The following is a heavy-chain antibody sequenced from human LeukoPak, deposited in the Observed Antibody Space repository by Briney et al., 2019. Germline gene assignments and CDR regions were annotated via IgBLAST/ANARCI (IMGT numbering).Heavy chain of an antibody. CDR1: GYTFTSYY. Sequence: GASVKVSCKASGYTFTSYYMHWVRQAPGQGLEWMGIINPSGGSTSYAQKFQGRVTMTRDTSTSTVYVEQSSLRSEDTAVYYCARDRDYYGSGSFFFDYWGQGTLVTVSS. V-gene: IGHV1-46*01. J-gene: IGHJ4*02. CDR2: INPSGGST. D-gene: IGHD3-10*01. CDR3: ARDRDYYGSGSFFFDY.